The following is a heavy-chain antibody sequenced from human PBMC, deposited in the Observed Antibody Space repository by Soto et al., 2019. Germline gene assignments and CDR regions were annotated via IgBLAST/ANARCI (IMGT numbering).Heavy chain of an antibody. V-gene: IGHV3-23*01. Sequence: QPGGSLRLSCAASGFAFSSSAMTWVRQAPGKGLEWVSSISASGGATFYTDSVEGRFTVSRHNSKNTLYLQMNSLRAEDTALYYCAKELSYNSGRPFDYWGQGTLVTVSS. D-gene: IGHD3-10*01. CDR1: GFAFSSSA. CDR3: AKELSYNSGRPFDY. J-gene: IGHJ4*02. CDR2: ISASGGAT.